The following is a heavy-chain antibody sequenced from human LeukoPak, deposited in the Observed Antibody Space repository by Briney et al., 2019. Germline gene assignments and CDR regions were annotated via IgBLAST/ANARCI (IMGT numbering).Heavy chain of an antibody. D-gene: IGHD4-23*01. J-gene: IGHJ5*02. CDR1: GFTLSSYW. CDR3: ARSKTPHYGGNSLWFDP. Sequence: PGGSLRLSCAASGFTLSSYWMHWVRQAPGKGLEWVSSISSGSSYIYYADSVKGRITISRDNAKNSLYLQMNSLRAEDTALYYCARSKTPHYGGNSLWFDPWGQGTLVTVSS. CDR2: ISSGSSYI. V-gene: IGHV3-21*04.